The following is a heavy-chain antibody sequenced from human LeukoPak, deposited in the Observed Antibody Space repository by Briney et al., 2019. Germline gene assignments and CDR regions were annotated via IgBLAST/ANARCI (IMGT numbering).Heavy chain of an antibody. CDR3: ASLYSSSRDF. V-gene: IGHV4-61*05. CDR2: IYYSGST. D-gene: IGHD6-13*01. Sequence: SETLSLTCSVSGDSISSSNYYWGWIRQPPGKGLEWIGYIYYSGSTNYNPSLKSRVTISVDTSKNQFSLKLSSVTAADTAVYYCASLYSSSRDFWGQGTLVTVSS. CDR1: GDSISSSNYY. J-gene: IGHJ4*02.